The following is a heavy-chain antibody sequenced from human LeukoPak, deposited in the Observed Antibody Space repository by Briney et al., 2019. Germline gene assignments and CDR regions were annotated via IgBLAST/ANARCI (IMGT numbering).Heavy chain of an antibody. Sequence: GGSLRLSCAASGFTFSSYSMTWVRQAPGKGLEWVSYISSSSSTIYYADSVKGRFTISRDNAKNSLYLQMNSLRDEDTAVYYCARDAPAYCSSTSCYTGAGFDYWGQGTLVTVSP. CDR3: ARDAPAYCSSTSCYTGAGFDY. CDR2: ISSSSSTI. CDR1: GFTFSSYS. V-gene: IGHV3-48*02. J-gene: IGHJ4*02. D-gene: IGHD2-2*02.